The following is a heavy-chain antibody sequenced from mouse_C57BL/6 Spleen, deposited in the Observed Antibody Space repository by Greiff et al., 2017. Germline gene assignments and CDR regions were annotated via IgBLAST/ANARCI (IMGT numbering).Heavy chain of an antibody. CDR2: IYPGDGDT. V-gene: IGHV1-82*01. Sequence: VQLQQSGPELVKPGASVKISCKASGYAFSSSWMNWVKQRPGKGLEWIGRIYPGDGDTNYNGKFKGKATLAAAKSSSTAYMQLSSLTSEDSAVYFCSRGGRKAMDYWGQGTSVTVSA. J-gene: IGHJ4*01. D-gene: IGHD3-3*01. CDR1: GYAFSSSW. CDR3: SRGGRKAMDY.